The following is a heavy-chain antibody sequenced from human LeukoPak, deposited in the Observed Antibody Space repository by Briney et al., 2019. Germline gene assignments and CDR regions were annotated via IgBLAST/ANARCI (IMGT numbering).Heavy chain of an antibody. V-gene: IGHV4-39*01. J-gene: IGHJ5*02. CDR1: GGSISSSSYY. Sequence: PSETLSLTCTVSGGSISSSSYYWGWIRQPPGKGLEWIGSIYYSGDTYYNPSLKSRVTISVDTSKNQFSLKLRSVTAADTAVYYCARRRDYNWFDPWGQGTLVTVSS. CDR2: IYYSGDT. D-gene: IGHD3/OR15-3a*01. CDR3: ARRRDYNWFDP.